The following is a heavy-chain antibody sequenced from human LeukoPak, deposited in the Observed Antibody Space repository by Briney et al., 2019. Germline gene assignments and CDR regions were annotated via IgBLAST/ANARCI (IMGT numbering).Heavy chain of an antibody. CDR3: VRDYYDRSGYYS. Sequence: ASVKVSCKASGYTFTGYDMHWVRQAPGQGPEWMGRISPNSGGTNYAQKFQGRVTMTRDTSISTAYMELSRLRSDDTAVYYCVRDYYDRSGYYSWGQGTMVTVSS. D-gene: IGHD3-22*01. CDR1: GYTFTGYD. CDR2: ISPNSGGT. J-gene: IGHJ3*01. V-gene: IGHV1-2*06.